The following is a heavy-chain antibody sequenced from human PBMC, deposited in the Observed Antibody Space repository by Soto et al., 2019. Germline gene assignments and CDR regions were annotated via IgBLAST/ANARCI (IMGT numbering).Heavy chain of an antibody. CDR2: IYYSGST. D-gene: IGHD3-10*01. Sequence: QLQLQESGPGLVKPSETLSLTCTVSGGSISSSSYYWGWIRQPPGKGLEWIGSIYYSGSTYYNPSLKSRVTISVDTSKNQFSLKLSSVTAADTAVYSCARLDRSYYYGSGSYSPRSNNYFDYWGQGTLVTVSS. CDR1: GGSISSSSYY. CDR3: ARLDRSYYYGSGSYSPRSNNYFDY. J-gene: IGHJ4*02. V-gene: IGHV4-39*01.